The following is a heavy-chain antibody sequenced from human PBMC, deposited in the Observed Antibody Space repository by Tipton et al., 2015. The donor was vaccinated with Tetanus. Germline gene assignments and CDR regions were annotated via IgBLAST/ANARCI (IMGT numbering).Heavy chain of an antibody. CDR3: TRGYNGYDILTAYPHYFDS. CDR1: GGSVRSTNSY. J-gene: IGHJ4*02. CDR2: IYYSGTT. V-gene: IGHV4-61*01. Sequence: TLSLTCTVSGGSVRSTNSYWSWLRQPPGKGLEWIGYIYYSGTTKYNPSLKSRVTMSVDTSKNQFSLRLNSVTAADTAMYYCTRGYNGYDILTAYPHYFDSWGQGTLVTVSS. D-gene: IGHD3-9*01.